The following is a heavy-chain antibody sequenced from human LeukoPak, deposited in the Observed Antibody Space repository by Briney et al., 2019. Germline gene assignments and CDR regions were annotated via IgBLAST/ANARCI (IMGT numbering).Heavy chain of an antibody. CDR3: AKGAEIDH. J-gene: IGHJ4*02. V-gene: IGHV3-23*01. CDR2: MTGPADTT. Sequence: GGSLRLSCAASGFNFNNFAMGWVRQAPGKGLEWLSAMTGPADTTYYAESVKGRFTISRDYSKSMVFLQMNSLRVEDTAIYYCAKGAEIDHWGQGTLVTVSS. CDR1: GFNFNNFA.